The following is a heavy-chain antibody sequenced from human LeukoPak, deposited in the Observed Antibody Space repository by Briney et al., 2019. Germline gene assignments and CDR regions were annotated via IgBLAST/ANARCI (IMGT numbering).Heavy chain of an antibody. CDR2: IYYSGST. CDR1: GGSISSYY. D-gene: IGHD6-13*01. J-gene: IGHJ6*03. CDR3: ARGHYSSSWYRNYYYYYYMDV. Sequence: SETLSLTCTASGGSISSYYRSWIRQPPGKGLEWIGYIYYSGSTNYNPSLKSRVTISVDTSKNQFSLKLSSVTAADTAVYYCARGHYSSSWYRNYYYYYYMDVWGKGTTVTVSS. V-gene: IGHV4-59*01.